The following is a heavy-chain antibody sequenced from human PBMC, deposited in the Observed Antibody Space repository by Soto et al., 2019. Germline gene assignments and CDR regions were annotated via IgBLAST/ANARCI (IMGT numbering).Heavy chain of an antibody. Sequence: QVQLVQSGAEVKKPGASVKVSCKVSGDTRTELSIHWARQAPGKGLEYMGGFDPEDGEAMYAQNFQGRVTMTEDTSTDTSYMELSSLTSEDTAVYYCARAYSGTHYGYLDPWGQGTLVTVSA. D-gene: IGHD1-26*01. CDR1: GDTRTELS. CDR2: FDPEDGEA. CDR3: ARAYSGTHYGYLDP. V-gene: IGHV1-24*01. J-gene: IGHJ5*02.